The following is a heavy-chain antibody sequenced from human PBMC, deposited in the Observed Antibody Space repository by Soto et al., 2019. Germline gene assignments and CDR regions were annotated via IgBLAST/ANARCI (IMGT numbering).Heavy chain of an antibody. CDR2: ISGSDGRT. J-gene: IGHJ4*02. CDR1: GFMFKKYA. Sequence: EVQLLESGGGLVQPGGSLRLSCAASGFMFKKYAMSWVRQAPGKGLEWVSGISGSDGRTSYAESVKGRFTISRDNSKSTLHLQMNSLRPEDTSMYYCAKYPLSPLAARLYYFDYWGQGNLVTVSS. CDR3: AKYPLSPLAARLYYFDY. D-gene: IGHD6-25*01. V-gene: IGHV3-23*01.